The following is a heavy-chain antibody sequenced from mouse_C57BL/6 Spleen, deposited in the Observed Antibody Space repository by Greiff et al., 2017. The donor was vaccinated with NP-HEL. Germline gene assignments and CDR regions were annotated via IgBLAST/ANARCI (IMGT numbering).Heavy chain of an antibody. J-gene: IGHJ2*01. Sequence: LMESGGDLVKPGGSLKLSCAASGFTFSSYGMSWVRQTPDKRLEWVATISSGGSYTYYPDSVKGRFTISRDNAKNTLYLQMSSLKSEDTAMYYCARHEDGFDYWGQGTTLTVSS. CDR3: ARHEDGFDY. V-gene: IGHV5-6*01. CDR2: ISSGGSYT. CDR1: GFTFSSYG. D-gene: IGHD2-3*01.